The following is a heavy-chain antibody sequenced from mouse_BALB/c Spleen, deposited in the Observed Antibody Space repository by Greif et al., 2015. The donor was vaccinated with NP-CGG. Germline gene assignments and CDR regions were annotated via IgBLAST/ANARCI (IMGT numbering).Heavy chain of an antibody. Sequence: EVKLVESGGGLVKPGGSLKLSCAASGFTFSSYAMSWVRQTPEKRLEWVATISSGGSYTYYPDSVKGRFTISRDNAKNTLYLQMSSLRSEDTAMYYCARDGSFDYWGQGTTLTVSS. CDR2: ISSGGSYT. D-gene: IGHD2-3*01. V-gene: IGHV5-9-1*01. CDR3: ARDGSFDY. CDR1: GFTFSSYA. J-gene: IGHJ2*01.